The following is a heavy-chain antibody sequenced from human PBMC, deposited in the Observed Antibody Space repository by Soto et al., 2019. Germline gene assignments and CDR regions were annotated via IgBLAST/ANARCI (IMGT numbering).Heavy chain of an antibody. J-gene: IGHJ6*03. V-gene: IGHV3-66*01. CDR1: GFTVSSKY. D-gene: IGHD2-15*01. CDR3: ARDALHCSGGRCYGVPMDV. Sequence: EVQLVESGGGLVQPGGSLRLSCAASGFTVSSKYMSWVRQAPGRGLECVSLIYSGGSTSYADSVKGRFTISRDNSKNTPYLQMNSLRDEDTAVYYCARDALHCSGGRCYGVPMDVLGKGTTVTVSS. CDR2: IYSGGST.